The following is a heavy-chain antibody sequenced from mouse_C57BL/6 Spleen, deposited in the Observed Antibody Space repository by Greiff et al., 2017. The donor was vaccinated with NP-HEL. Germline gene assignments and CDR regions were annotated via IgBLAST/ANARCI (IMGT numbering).Heavy chain of an antibody. V-gene: IGHV10-1*01. CDR1: GFSFNTYA. J-gene: IGHJ2*01. D-gene: IGHD2-3*01. Sequence: DVQLVESGGGLVQPKGSLKLSCAASGFSFNTYAMNWVRQAPGKGLEWVARIRSKSNNYATYYADSVKDRFTISRDDSESMLYLQMNNLKTEDTAMYYCVRHSGGYYNYFDYWGQGTTLTVSS. CDR3: VRHSGGYYNYFDY. CDR2: IRSKSNNYAT.